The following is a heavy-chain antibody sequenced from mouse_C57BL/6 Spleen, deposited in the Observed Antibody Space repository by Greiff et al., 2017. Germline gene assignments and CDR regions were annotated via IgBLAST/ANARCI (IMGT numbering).Heavy chain of an antibody. CDR1: GYTFTSYW. J-gene: IGHJ4*01. Sequence: QVQLQQPGAELVKPGASVKMSCKASGYTFTSYWITWVKQRPGQGLEWIGDIYPGSGSTNYNEKFKGKATLTVDTSSSTAYMQLSSLTSEDSAVYYCARGGYYSNSSGAMDYGGQGTSVTVSS. CDR2: IYPGSGST. V-gene: IGHV1-55*01. D-gene: IGHD2-5*01. CDR3: ARGGYYSNSSGAMDY.